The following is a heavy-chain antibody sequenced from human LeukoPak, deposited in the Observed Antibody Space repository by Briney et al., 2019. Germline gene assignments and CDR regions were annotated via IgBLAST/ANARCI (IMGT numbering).Heavy chain of an antibody. Sequence: SETLSLTCSVSGGSLTNYYWGWIRQPPGKGLEFIGYIHSDGTTNYDSSLQSRGAISLDTSKIQFSLRLYSVTAADTALYFCARLNFRGGEALHFDSWGQGTLVTVSS. V-gene: IGHV4-4*09. J-gene: IGHJ4*02. D-gene: IGHD3-16*01. CDR1: GGSLTNYY. CDR3: ARLNFRGGEALHFDS. CDR2: IHSDGTT.